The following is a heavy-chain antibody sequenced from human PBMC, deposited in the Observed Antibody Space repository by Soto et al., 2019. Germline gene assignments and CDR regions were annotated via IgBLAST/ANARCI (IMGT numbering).Heavy chain of an antibody. D-gene: IGHD1-1*01. CDR2: IRQDGGEK. CDR1: GFTFSNYW. J-gene: IGHJ4*02. Sequence: GGSLRLSCATSGFTFSNYWMSWVRQAPGKGLEWVANIRQDGGEKYYVDSVKGRFTISRDNAKNSLYLQVNSLRAEDTAVYYCARDRGVERFDYWGQGALVTVSS. CDR3: ARDRGVERFDY. V-gene: IGHV3-7*01.